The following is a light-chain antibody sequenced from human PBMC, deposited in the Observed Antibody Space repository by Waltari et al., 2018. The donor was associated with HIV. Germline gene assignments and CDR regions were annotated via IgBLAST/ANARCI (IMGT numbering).Light chain of an antibody. Sequence: DIQMTQSPSTLSASVGDRVPITCRASQSISSWLAWYQQKPGKAPKLLIYKASSLESGVPSRFSGSGSGTEFTLSISSLQPDDFATYYCQQYNSYSRTFGQGPKVEIK. J-gene: IGKJ1*01. V-gene: IGKV1-5*03. CDR1: QSISSW. CDR2: KAS. CDR3: QQYNSYSRT.